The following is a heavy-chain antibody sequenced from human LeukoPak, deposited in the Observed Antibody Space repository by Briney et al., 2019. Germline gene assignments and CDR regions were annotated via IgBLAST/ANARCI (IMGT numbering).Heavy chain of an antibody. D-gene: IGHD6-19*01. CDR1: GGSISSYY. CDR2: IYYSGST. Sequence: SETLSLTCTVSGGSISSYYWSWIRQPPGKGLEWIGYIYYSGSTNYNPSLKSRVTISVDTSKNQFSLKLSSVTAADTAVYYCARNLAGRIFIFDYWGQGTLVTVSS. J-gene: IGHJ4*02. V-gene: IGHV4-59*01. CDR3: ARNLAGRIFIFDY.